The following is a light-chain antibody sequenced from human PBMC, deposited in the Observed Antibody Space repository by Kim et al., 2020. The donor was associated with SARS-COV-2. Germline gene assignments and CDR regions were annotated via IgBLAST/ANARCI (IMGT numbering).Light chain of an antibody. Sequence: EVMMTQSPATLSVSLGERATLSCTASQSVSNSVAWYQQRPGQAPRLLIFGASTRATGIPARSSGGGSGTEFTLTITSLQSEDFAVYFCQQSNNWPYTFGQGTKLEI. V-gene: IGKV3-15*01. CDR1: QSVSNS. CDR3: QQSNNWPYT. J-gene: IGKJ2*01. CDR2: GAS.